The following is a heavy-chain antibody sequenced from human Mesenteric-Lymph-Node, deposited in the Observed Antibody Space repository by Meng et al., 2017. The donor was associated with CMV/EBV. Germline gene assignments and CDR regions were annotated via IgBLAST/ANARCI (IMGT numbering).Heavy chain of an antibody. V-gene: IGHV3-7*01. CDR1: GFTFSNYW. CDR2: IKQDGSEK. D-gene: IGHD3-3*01. J-gene: IGHJ6*02. Sequence: GESLKISCAASGFTFSNYWMSWVRQAPGKGLEWVANIKQDGSEKNYVDSVRGRFTTSRDNAKNSLYLQMDSLRAEDTAVYYCAKHTIFGVGRYYYYAMDVWGQGTTVTVSS. CDR3: AKHTIFGVGRYYYYAMDV.